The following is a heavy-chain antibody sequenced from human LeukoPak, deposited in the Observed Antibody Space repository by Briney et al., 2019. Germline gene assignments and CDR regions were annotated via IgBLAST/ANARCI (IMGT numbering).Heavy chain of an antibody. CDR3: ARGYDSGGYY. D-gene: IGHD3-22*01. CDR2: IYSGGAT. V-gene: IGHV3-66*01. J-gene: IGHJ4*02. Sequence: GGSPRLSCAASGFTVSSHYMNWVRQAPGKGLEWVSIIYSGGATYDADSVRGRFTISRDKSKNTLYLQMNSLRAEDTAVYYCARGYDSGGYYWGQGTLVTVSS. CDR1: GFTVSSHY.